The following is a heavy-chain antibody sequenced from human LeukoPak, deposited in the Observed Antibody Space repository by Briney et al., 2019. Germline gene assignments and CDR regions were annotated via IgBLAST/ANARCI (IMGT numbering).Heavy chain of an antibody. CDR2: ISAYNGNT. CDR3: ARDRYSSGWNDY. V-gene: IGHV1-18*01. Sequence: ASVKVSCKASGYTFTSYAMNWVRQAPGQGLEWMGWISAYNGNTNYAQKLQGRVTMTTDTSTSTAYMELRSLRSDDTAVYYCARDRYSSGWNDYWGQGTLVTVSS. J-gene: IGHJ4*02. D-gene: IGHD6-19*01. CDR1: GYTFTSYA.